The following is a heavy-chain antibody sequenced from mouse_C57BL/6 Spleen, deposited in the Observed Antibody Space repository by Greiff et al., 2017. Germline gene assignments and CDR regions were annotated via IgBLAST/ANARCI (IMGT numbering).Heavy chain of an antibody. CDR1: GYTFTSYW. CDR2: IDPSDGYT. Sequence: QVQLQQPGAELVKPGASVKLSCKASGYTFTSYWIRWVKQRPGQGLEWIGEIDPSDGYTNYNQKFQGKATLTVDTSASTAYMQLSSLTSEDSAVYYCARGDSSGYYYGYWGQGATLTVAS. J-gene: IGHJ2*01. V-gene: IGHV1-50*01. CDR3: ARGDSSGYYYGY. D-gene: IGHD3-2*02.